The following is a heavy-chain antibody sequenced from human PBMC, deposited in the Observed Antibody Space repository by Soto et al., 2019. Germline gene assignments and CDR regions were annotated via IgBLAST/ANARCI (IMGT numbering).Heavy chain of an antibody. Sequence: GGSLRLSCEASGFTFNSFGMHWVRQAPGKGLEWVAMIWHDGTNRYYLDSVKGRFTISRDNSKDTLYLQMNNLRAEDTAVYYCAKGITMIVVVITAAGGDAFGIWGQGTMVTVSS. V-gene: IGHV3-33*06. CDR1: GFTFNSFG. J-gene: IGHJ3*02. CDR2: IWHDGTNR. D-gene: IGHD3-22*01. CDR3: AKGITMIVVVITAAGGDAFGI.